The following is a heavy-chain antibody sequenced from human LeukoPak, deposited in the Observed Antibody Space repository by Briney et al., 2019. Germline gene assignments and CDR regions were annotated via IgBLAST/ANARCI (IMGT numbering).Heavy chain of an antibody. CDR1: GFTFTSSA. D-gene: IGHD3-10*01. Sequence: SVKVSCKASGFTFTSSAMQWVRQARGQRLEWIGWIVVGSGNTNYARKFQERVTITRDMSTSTAYMELSSLRSEDTAVYYCAASITMVRGVILPKYGMDVWGQGTTVTVSS. CDR3: AASITMVRGVILPKYGMDV. V-gene: IGHV1-58*02. CDR2: IVVGSGNT. J-gene: IGHJ6*02.